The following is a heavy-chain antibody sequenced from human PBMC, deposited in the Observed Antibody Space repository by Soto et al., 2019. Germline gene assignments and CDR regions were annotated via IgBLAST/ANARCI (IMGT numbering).Heavy chain of an antibody. Sequence: GGSLRLSCAASGFTFSSYGMHWVRQAPGKGLEWVAVISYDGSNKYYADYVKGRFTISRDNSKNSLYLQMNSLRAEDTAVYYCAREGEQWLIFDGMDVWGQGTTVTVSS. CDR3: AREGEQWLIFDGMDV. D-gene: IGHD6-19*01. CDR2: ISYDGSNK. J-gene: IGHJ6*02. V-gene: IGHV3-30*03. CDR1: GFTFSSYG.